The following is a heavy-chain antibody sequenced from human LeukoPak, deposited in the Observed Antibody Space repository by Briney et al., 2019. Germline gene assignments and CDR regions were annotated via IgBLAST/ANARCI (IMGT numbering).Heavy chain of an antibody. CDR1: AFTFSSYS. J-gene: IGHJ5*02. Sequence: GGSLRLSCAASAFTFSSYSMNWVRQAPGKGLEWVSYISSSGSTIYYADSVKGRFTISRDNAKNSLYLQMNSLRAEDTAVYYCARDPSSGWYLKGWFDPWGQGTLVTVSS. V-gene: IGHV3-48*04. CDR3: ARDPSSGWYLKGWFDP. CDR2: ISSSGSTI. D-gene: IGHD6-19*01.